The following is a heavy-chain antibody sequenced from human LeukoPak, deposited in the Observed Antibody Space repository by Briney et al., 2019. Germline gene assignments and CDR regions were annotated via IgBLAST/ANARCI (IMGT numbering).Heavy chain of an antibody. CDR2: ISESGSGT. CDR3: AKSYGGNSESSCY. Sequence: GGSLRLSCAVSGLTFSRYAMSWVRQAPGKGLEWVSAISESGSGTYYADSVKGRFTISRDNSKNALYLQMNSLRAEDTAVYYCAKSYGGNSESSCYWGQGTLVTVSS. V-gene: IGHV3-23*01. J-gene: IGHJ4*02. CDR1: GLTFSRYA. D-gene: IGHD4-17*01.